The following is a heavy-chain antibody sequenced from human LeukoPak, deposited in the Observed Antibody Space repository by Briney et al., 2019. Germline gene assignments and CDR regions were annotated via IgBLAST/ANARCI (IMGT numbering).Heavy chain of an antibody. J-gene: IGHJ4*02. CDR1: GFTFSSYA. Sequence: GGSLRLSCAASGFTFSSYAMSWVRQAPGEGLEWVSAISGSGGSTYYADSVKGRFTISRDNSKNTLYLQMNSLRAEDTAVYYCAIFRYYYDSSGYYGFWGQGTLVTVSS. V-gene: IGHV3-23*01. CDR2: ISGSGGST. CDR3: AIFRYYYDSSGYYGF. D-gene: IGHD3-22*01.